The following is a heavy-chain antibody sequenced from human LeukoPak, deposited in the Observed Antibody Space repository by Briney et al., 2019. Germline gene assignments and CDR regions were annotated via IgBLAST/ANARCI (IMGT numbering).Heavy chain of an antibody. CDR1: GFTFSSYG. J-gene: IGHJ3*01. CDR3: ASHRVFAFDV. Sequence: GRSLSLSCAASGFTFSSYGMHWVRQAPGKGLEWVAVISYDGSNKYYADSVKGRFTISRDNSKNTLYLHLNSLRLDDTAVYYCASHRVFAFDVWGQGRMVTVSS. CDR2: ISYDGSNK. V-gene: IGHV3-30*03. D-gene: IGHD5/OR15-5a*01.